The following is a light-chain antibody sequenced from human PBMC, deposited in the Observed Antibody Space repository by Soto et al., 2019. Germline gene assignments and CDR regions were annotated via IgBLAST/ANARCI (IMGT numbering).Light chain of an antibody. V-gene: IGKV1-39*01. CDR2: AAS. Sequence: DIQRTQSPSSLCASVGGRITISCRSSQTIVTYLNWYQQKPGNAPKLLIYAASNLQNGVPSRFSGSGSGTDFTLTISSLEPEDSAVYYCQQRNVWPPVTFGQGTRLEI. CDR3: QQRNVWPPVT. J-gene: IGKJ5*01. CDR1: QTIVTY.